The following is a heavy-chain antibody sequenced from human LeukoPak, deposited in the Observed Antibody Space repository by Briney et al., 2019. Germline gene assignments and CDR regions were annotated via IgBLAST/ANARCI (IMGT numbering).Heavy chain of an antibody. V-gene: IGHV4-34*01. J-gene: IGHJ4*02. D-gene: IGHD3-3*01. Sequence: SETLSLTCAVYGGSFSGYYWSWIRQPPGKGLEWIGEINHSGSTNYNPSLKSRVTISVDTSKNQFSLKLSSVTAADTAVYYCARRGSTIFGVVTDYWGQGTLVTVSS. CDR1: GGSFSGYY. CDR2: INHSGST. CDR3: ARRGSTIFGVVTDY.